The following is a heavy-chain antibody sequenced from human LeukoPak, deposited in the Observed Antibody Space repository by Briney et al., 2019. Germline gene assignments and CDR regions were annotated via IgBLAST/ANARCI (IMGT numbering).Heavy chain of an antibody. CDR3: ARPGIFYSGSYPGAFDY. J-gene: IGHJ4*02. V-gene: IGHV4-38-2*02. Sequence: KPSETLSLTCTVSGYSMSSGYYWGWIRQPPERGLEWIGSMYHTGSTYYNPSLKSRVTITVDTSKNQFSLKLSSVTAADTAVYYCARPGIFYSGSYPGAFDYWGQGTLVTVSS. D-gene: IGHD1-26*01. CDR2: MYHTGST. CDR1: GYSMSSGYY.